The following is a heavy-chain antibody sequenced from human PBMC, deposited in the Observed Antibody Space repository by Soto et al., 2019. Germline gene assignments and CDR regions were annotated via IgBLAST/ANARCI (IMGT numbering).Heavy chain of an antibody. J-gene: IGHJ4*02. CDR1: GGSISNSY. Sequence: SETLSLTCTVSGGSISNSYWSWIRQSPGKGLEWIGYIYSSGSTYYNPSLKSRVTISIDRSKNQFSLKLSSVTAADTAVYYCASSRGSPAPLDYWGQGTLVTVSS. V-gene: IGHV4-59*12. CDR2: IYSSGST. D-gene: IGHD1-26*01. CDR3: ASSRGSPAPLDY.